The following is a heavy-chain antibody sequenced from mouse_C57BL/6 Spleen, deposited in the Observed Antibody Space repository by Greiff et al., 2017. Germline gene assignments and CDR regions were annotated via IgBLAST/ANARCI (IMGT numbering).Heavy chain of an antibody. D-gene: IGHD2-4*01. Sequence: VQLQQSGAELARPGASVKLSCKASGYTFTSYGISWVKQRTGKGLEWIGEIYPRGGNTYYNEKFKGKATLTADKSSSTAYMELRSLTSEDSAVYFCARGGTIYYDYDVEGAMDYWGQGTSVTVSS. J-gene: IGHJ4*01. CDR2: IYPRGGNT. CDR1: GYTFTSYG. V-gene: IGHV1-81*01. CDR3: ARGGTIYYDYDVEGAMDY.